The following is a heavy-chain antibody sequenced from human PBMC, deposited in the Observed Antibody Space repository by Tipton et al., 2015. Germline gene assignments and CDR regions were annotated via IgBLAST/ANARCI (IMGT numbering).Heavy chain of an antibody. D-gene: IGHD1-1*01. CDR1: NGSFSFYY. CDR3: ARGKDTWNVNLFDL. V-gene: IGHV4-34*01. Sequence: TLSLTCTFYNGSFSFYYWTWIRQPPGKGLQWIGEISHVGSTIYNPSLKSRVTISLDRSKNQFSLKVNSVTAADTAVYYCARGKDTWNVNLFDLWGQGTTVTVSS. CDR2: ISHVGST. J-gene: IGHJ3*01.